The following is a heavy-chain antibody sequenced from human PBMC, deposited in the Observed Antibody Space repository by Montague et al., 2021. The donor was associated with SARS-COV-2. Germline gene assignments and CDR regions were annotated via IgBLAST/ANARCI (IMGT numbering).Heavy chain of an antibody. D-gene: IGHD3-22*01. Sequence: SETLSLTCTVSGGSISSSSYYWGWIRRPPGKGLEWIGSIYYSVSTYYNPSLKSRVTISVDTSKNQFSLKLSSVTAADTAVYYCARHGKTRIAMIVVVIGYFDYWGQGTLVTVSS. CDR1: GGSISSSSYY. CDR3: ARHGKTRIAMIVVVIGYFDY. J-gene: IGHJ4*02. CDR2: IYYSVST. V-gene: IGHV4-39*01.